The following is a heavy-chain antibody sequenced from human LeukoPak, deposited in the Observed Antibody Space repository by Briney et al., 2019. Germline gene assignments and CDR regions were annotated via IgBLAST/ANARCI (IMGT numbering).Heavy chain of an antibody. V-gene: IGHV3-21*01. J-gene: IGHJ3*02. CDR3: ARGYCSPTLCHHGAFDI. CDR1: GFTFSTYT. Sequence: GGSLRLSCAASGFTFSTYTMNWVRQAPGKGLEWVSSISSNSNYIYYADSVKGRFTISRDNAKNSLYLQMNSLRAEDTAVYYCARGYCSPTLCHHGAFDIWGQGTVVTVSS. D-gene: IGHD2-15*01. CDR2: ISSNSNYI.